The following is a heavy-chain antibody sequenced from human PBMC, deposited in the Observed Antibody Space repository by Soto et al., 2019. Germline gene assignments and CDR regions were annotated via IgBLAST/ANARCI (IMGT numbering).Heavy chain of an antibody. V-gene: IGHV4-61*01. CDR3: AKVGWGGDS. Sequence: PSETLSLTCSVSGDSVSRGSYHWSWIRQPPGKGLEWIGFKPYTGSPDYNPSLKSRVVISIDRSKNQFSLKLSSVTATDTAEYFCAKVGWGGDSWGQGTLVTVSS. J-gene: IGHJ4*02. D-gene: IGHD7-27*01. CDR2: KPYTGSP. CDR1: GDSVSRGSYH.